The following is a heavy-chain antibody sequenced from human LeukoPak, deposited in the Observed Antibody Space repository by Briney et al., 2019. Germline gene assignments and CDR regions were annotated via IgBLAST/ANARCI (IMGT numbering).Heavy chain of an antibody. CDR1: GYTFTSYY. V-gene: IGHV1-46*01. J-gene: IGHJ6*02. D-gene: IGHD3-22*01. CDR3: ARERSYYDSSGYPGPLYYYYGMDV. CDR2: INPSGGST. Sequence: ASVKVSCKASGYTFTSYYMHWVRQAPGQGLEWMGIINPSGGSTSYAQKFQGRVTMTRDTSTSTVYMELSSLRSEDTAVYYCARERSYYDSSGYPGPLYYYYGMDVWGQGTTVTVSS.